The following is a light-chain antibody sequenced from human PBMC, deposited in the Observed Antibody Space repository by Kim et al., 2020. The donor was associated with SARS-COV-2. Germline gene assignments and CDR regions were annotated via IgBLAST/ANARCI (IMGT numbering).Light chain of an antibody. Sequence: EVVLTQSPGTLSLSPGERATLSCRASQSFSNNYLAWYQQRPGQAPRLLIYGASNRATGIPDRFSGSGSGTDFTLTINRLEPEDFVVYFCQQFHILPWTFGRGTKVDIK. V-gene: IGKV3-20*01. J-gene: IGKJ1*01. CDR1: QSFSNNY. CDR3: QQFHILPWT. CDR2: GAS.